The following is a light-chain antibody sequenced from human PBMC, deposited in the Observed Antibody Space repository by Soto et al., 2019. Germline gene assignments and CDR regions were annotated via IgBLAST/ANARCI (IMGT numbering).Light chain of an antibody. CDR2: EVG. Sequence: QSVLTQPASVSGSPGQSITISCAGTSSDVGAYNYVSWYQQHPGKAPKLVIYEVGDRPSGVSNRFSGSKSDNTASLTISGLQAEDEADYYCSSYTSSTTQVFGGGTKLTVL. V-gene: IGLV2-14*01. CDR3: SSYTSSTTQV. J-gene: IGLJ3*02. CDR1: SSDVGAYNY.